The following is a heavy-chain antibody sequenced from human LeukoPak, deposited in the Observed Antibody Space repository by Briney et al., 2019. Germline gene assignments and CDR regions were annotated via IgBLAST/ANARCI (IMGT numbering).Heavy chain of an antibody. CDR3: ARVGPYCSGGSCSPYYYYYYMDV. D-gene: IGHD2-15*01. V-gene: IGHV4-34*01. CDR1: GGSFSGYY. J-gene: IGHJ6*03. CDR2: INHSGST. Sequence: SETLSLTCAVYGGSFSGYYWSWIRQPPGKGLEWIGEINHSGSTNYNPSLKSRVTISVDTSKNQFSLKLSSVTAADTAVYYCARVGPYCSGGSCSPYYYYYYMDVWGKGTTVTVSS.